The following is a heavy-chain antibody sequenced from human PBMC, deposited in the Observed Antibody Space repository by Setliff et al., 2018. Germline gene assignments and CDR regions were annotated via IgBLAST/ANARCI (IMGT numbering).Heavy chain of an antibody. V-gene: IGHV4-39*07. CDR3: AKDTLGYCSGGSCYPNDDYGDYYFDY. Sequence: PSETLSLTCPVSGDSISSSGFYWGWIRQPPGKGLEWLGSMFYFGNTNYNPSLKSRVTISVDTSKNQFSLKLSSVTAADTAVYYCAKDTLGYCSGGSCYPNDDYGDYYFDYWGQGTLVTVSS. CDR1: GDSISSSGFY. D-gene: IGHD2-15*01. CDR2: MFYFGNT. J-gene: IGHJ4*02.